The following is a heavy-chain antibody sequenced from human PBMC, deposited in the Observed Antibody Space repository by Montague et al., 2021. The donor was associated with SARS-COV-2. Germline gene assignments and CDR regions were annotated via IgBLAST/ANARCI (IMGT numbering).Heavy chain of an antibody. D-gene: IGHD3-10*01. CDR1: GGSTGCCCYS. Sequence: SETLSLTCIVSGGSTGCCCYSWGWIRPTPGKELVWIGAMYDSATTNYNLSLQIRVSISVDTSKTPLSLMLSSVTAAGTAIYFCARSDSAITMFRGVETIGRSPFDSGGQGRRVTVSA. CDR2: MYDSATT. J-gene: IGHJ4*02. CDR3: ARSDSAITMFRGVETIGRSPFDS. V-gene: IGHV4-39*07.